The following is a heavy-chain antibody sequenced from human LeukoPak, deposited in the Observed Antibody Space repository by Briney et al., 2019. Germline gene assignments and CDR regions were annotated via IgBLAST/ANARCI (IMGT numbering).Heavy chain of an antibody. CDR3: ARDIVGKRGYLDY. CDR2: IIPIFGTA. J-gene: IGHJ4*02. CDR1: GGTFSSYA. V-gene: IGHV1-69*13. Sequence: GASVKVSCKASGGTFSSYAISWVRQAPGQGLEWMGGIIPIFGTANYAQKFQGRVTITADESTSTAYMELSSLRSEDTAVYYCARDIVGKRGYLDYWGQGTLVIVSS. D-gene: IGHD3-16*02.